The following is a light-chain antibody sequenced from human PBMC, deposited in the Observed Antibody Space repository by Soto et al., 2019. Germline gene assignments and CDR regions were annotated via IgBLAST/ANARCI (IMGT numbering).Light chain of an antibody. Sequence: QSVLTQPASVSGSPGQSITISCTGTSSDVGGYNYVSWYQQHPGKAPKLMIYDVSNRPSGVSNRFSGSKSGNTASLTISGLHAEDEADYYCSYYTSSSTVVFGGGTKLTVL. J-gene: IGLJ2*01. V-gene: IGLV2-14*01. CDR2: DVS. CDR3: SYYTSSSTVV. CDR1: SSDVGGYNY.